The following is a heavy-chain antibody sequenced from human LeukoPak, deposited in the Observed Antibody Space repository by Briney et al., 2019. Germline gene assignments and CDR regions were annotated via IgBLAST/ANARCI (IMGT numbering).Heavy chain of an antibody. Sequence: GASVKVSCKVSGSSLTDSSIQWVRQAPGGGLEWMGGFHPEDGKTLYTEKFKGRLTMTEDISTDTAYMELRSLRSDDTAVYYCARDEGLYSRSWYAGRDYWGQGTLVTVSS. V-gene: IGHV1-24*01. CDR1: GSSLTDSS. CDR2: FHPEDGKT. D-gene: IGHD6-13*01. J-gene: IGHJ4*02. CDR3: ARDEGLYSRSWYAGRDY.